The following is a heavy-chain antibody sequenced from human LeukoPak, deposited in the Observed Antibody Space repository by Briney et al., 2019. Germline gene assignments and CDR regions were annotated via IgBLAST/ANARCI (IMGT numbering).Heavy chain of an antibody. D-gene: IGHD3-22*01. CDR3: ARDYYDSSGYPDY. J-gene: IGHJ4*02. CDR2: ISSSSSYI. Sequence: GGSLRLSCAASGFTFNSYSMNWVRQAPGKGLEWVSSISSSSSYIYYADSVKGRFTISRDNAKNSLYLQMNSLRAEDTAVYYCARDYYDSSGYPDYWGQGTQVTVSS. CDR1: GFTFNSYS. V-gene: IGHV3-21*01.